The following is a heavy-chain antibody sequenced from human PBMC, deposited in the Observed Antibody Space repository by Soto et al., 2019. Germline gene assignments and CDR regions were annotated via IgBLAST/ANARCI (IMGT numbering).Heavy chain of an antibody. D-gene: IGHD2-8*01. CDR3: ARTLGGGIMGHKGFPFDY. Sequence: SVKVSCKASGGTFSSYAISWVRQAPGQGLEWMGGIIPIFGTANYAQKFQSRVTITADESTSTAYMELSSLRSEDTAVYYCARTLGGGIMGHKGFPFDYGGQGPLVTVPS. CDR2: IIPIFGTA. V-gene: IGHV1-69*13. J-gene: IGHJ4*02. CDR1: GGTFSSYA.